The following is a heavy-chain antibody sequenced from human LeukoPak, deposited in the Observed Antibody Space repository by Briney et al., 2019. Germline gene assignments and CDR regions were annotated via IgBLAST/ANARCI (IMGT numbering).Heavy chain of an antibody. CDR2: ISSSGSTI. CDR3: AKNGGGYDIFDY. V-gene: IGHV3-48*03. J-gene: IGHJ4*02. Sequence: GGSLRLSCAASGFTFSSYEMNWVRQAPGRGLEWVSYISSSGSTIYYADSVKGRFTISRDNARNSLYLQMNSLRAEDTAVYYCAKNGGGYDIFDYWGQGTLVTVSS. D-gene: IGHD5-12*01. CDR1: GFTFSSYE.